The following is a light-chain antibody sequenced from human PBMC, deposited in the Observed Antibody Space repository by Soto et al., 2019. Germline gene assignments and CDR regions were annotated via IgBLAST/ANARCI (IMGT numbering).Light chain of an antibody. J-gene: IGKJ4*01. CDR2: SAT. Sequence: DIQMTQSPSYLLASVGDRVTLTCRASQSISTFLNWYQQTTGKAPKLLIYSATSLETGVSSRFSAFASATYFTLTINNVQPEDAATYFCQQSHSTPLNFGGGTKLQIK. CDR1: QSISTF. V-gene: IGKV1-39*01. CDR3: QQSHSTPLN.